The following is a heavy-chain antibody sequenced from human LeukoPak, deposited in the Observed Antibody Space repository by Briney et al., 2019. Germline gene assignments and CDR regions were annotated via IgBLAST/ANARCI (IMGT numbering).Heavy chain of an antibody. J-gene: IGHJ4*02. Sequence: PSETLSLTCAVYGGSYSGYYWTWIRQPPGKGLQWIGEIHHGGNTNYNPSLKSRVTISLDTSKNHFSLKLSSVTAADTAVYYCARGGSWLVKFDYWGQGTLVTVSS. CDR2: IHHGGNT. V-gene: IGHV4-34*01. CDR3: ARGGSWLVKFDY. D-gene: IGHD5-12*01. CDR1: GGSYSGYY.